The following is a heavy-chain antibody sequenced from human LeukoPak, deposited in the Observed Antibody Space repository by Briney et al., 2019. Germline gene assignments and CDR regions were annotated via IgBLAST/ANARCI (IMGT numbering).Heavy chain of an antibody. J-gene: IGHJ4*02. CDR2: INHSGST. CDR1: GASVSGSNYY. D-gene: IGHD3-10*01. CDR3: ARPGLMVRGAKFDY. Sequence: PSETLSLTCAVSGASVSGSNYYWGWIRQPPGKGLEWIGEINHSGSTNYNPSLKSRVAMSVDTSKNQFSLKLSSVTAADTAVYYCARPGLMVRGAKFDYWGQGTLVTVSS. V-gene: IGHV4-39*07.